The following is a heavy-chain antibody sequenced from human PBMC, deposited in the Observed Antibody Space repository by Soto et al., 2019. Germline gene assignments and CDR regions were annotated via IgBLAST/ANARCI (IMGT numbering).Heavy chain of an antibody. J-gene: IGHJ4*02. V-gene: IGHV3-30*18. CDR2: ISYDGSNK. D-gene: IGHD3-22*01. Sequence: QVQLVESGGGVVQPGRSLRLSCAASGFTFSSYGMHWVRQAPGKGLEWVAVISYDGSNKYYADSVKGRFTISRDNSKNTLYLQMNSLRAEDTAVYYCAKGNYDSSPFDYWGQGTLVTVSS. CDR1: GFTFSSYG. CDR3: AKGNYDSSPFDY.